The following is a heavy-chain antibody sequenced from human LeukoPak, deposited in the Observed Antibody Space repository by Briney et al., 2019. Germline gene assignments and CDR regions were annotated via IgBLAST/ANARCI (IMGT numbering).Heavy chain of an antibody. CDR2: IYYSGST. CDR1: GGSISSQY. CDR3: ARNGTRAVAGRSYYYYYMDV. J-gene: IGHJ6*03. V-gene: IGHV4-59*11. D-gene: IGHD6-19*01. Sequence: SETLSLTCTVSGGSISSQYWSWIRQPPGKGLEWIGYIYYSGSTNYNPSLKSRVTISVDTSKNQFSLKLSSVTAADTAVYYWARNGTRAVAGRSYYYYYMDVWGKGTTVTVSS.